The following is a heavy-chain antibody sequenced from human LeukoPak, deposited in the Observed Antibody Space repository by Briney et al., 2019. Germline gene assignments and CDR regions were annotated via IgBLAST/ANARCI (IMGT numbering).Heavy chain of an antibody. CDR3: AKTTTGYSSGRYPGWPVDY. Sequence: GGSLRLSCAASGFTFSSYAVSWVRQAPGKGLEWVSAISGSGGGTYYADSVKGRFTISRDNSNNTLYLQMSSLSTEDTAVYYCAKTTTGYSSGRYPGWPVDYWGQGTLVSVSS. V-gene: IGHV3-23*01. CDR2: ISGSGGGT. CDR1: GFTFSSYA. J-gene: IGHJ4*02. D-gene: IGHD6-19*01.